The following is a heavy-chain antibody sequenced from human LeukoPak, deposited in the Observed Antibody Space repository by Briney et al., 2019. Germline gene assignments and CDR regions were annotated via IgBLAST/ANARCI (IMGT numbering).Heavy chain of an antibody. CDR2: FNPEDGET. CDR3: ATSGWFRQWGNFQH. J-gene: IGHJ1*01. V-gene: IGHV1-24*01. Sequence: ASVKVSCKVSGYTLTELSMHWVRQAPGKGLEWMGGFNPEDGETIYAQKFQGRVTMTEDTSTDTAYMELSSLRSEDTAVYYFATSGWFRQWGNFQHWGQGTLVTVSS. D-gene: IGHD3-16*01. CDR1: GYTLTELS.